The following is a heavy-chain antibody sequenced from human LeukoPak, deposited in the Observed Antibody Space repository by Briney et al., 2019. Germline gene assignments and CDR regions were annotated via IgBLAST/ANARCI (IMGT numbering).Heavy chain of an antibody. D-gene: IGHD6-19*01. CDR1: GFTFSSYG. Sequence: GRSLRLSCAASGFTFSSYGMHWVRQAPGKGLEWVAVISYDGSNKYYADSVKGRFTISRDNSKNTLYLQMNSLRAEDTAVYYCASAAGWVFFNWGQGTLVTVSS. J-gene: IGHJ4*02. CDR2: ISYDGSNK. V-gene: IGHV3-30*03. CDR3: ASAAGWVFFN.